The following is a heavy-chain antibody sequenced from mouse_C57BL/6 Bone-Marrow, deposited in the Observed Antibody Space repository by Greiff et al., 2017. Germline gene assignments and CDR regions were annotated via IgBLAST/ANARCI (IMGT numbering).Heavy chain of an antibody. CDR3: TTLLRLYAMDY. CDR2: IDPENGDT. Sequence: EVQVVESGAELVRPGASVKLSCTASGFNIKDDYMHWVKQRPEQGLEWIGWIDPENGDTEYASKFQGKATITADTSSNTAYLQLSSLTSEDTAVYYCTTLLRLYAMDYWGQGTSVTVSS. J-gene: IGHJ4*01. CDR1: GFNIKDDY. D-gene: IGHD1-1*01. V-gene: IGHV14-4*01.